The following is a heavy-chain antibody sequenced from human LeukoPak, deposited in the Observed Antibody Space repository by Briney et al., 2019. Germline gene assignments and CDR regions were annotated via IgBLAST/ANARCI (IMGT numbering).Heavy chain of an antibody. D-gene: IGHD3-22*01. CDR3: ARHGSVSSGALV. CDR2: IFYSGST. V-gene: IGHV4-59*08. J-gene: IGHJ4*02. Sequence: SETLSLTCTVSGGSISSYYWSWIRQPPGKGLEWIGYIFYSGSTNYNPSLKSRVAISVDTSKNQFSLKLSSVTAADTAVYYCARHGSVSSGALVWGQGTLVTVSS. CDR1: GGSISSYY.